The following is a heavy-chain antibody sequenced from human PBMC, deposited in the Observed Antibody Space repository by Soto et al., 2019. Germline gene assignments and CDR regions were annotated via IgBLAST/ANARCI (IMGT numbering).Heavy chain of an antibody. CDR2: TYYRSKWYN. CDR3: AREGISSTYYYDSSGYYYWWFDP. V-gene: IGHV6-1*01. Sequence: SQTLSLTCAISGDSVSSNSAAWNWIRQSPSRGLEWLGRTYYRSKWYNDYAVSVKSRITINPDTSKNQFSLQLNSVTPEDTAVYYCAREGISSTYYYDSSGYYYWWFDPWGQGTLVTVSS. J-gene: IGHJ5*02. CDR1: GDSVSSNSAA. D-gene: IGHD3-22*01.